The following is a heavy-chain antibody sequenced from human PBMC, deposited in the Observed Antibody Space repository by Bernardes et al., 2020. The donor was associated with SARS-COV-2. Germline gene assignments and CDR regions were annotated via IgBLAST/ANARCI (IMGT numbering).Heavy chain of an antibody. CDR2: ISAYNGNT. J-gene: IGHJ6*02. CDR1: GYTFTSYG. Sequence: ASVKDSCKASGYTFTSYGISWVRQAPGQGLEWMGWISAYNGNTNYAQKLQGRVTMTTDTSTSTAYMELRSLRSDDTAVYYCARIVVVAPHYGMDVWGQGTTVTVSS. CDR3: ARIVVVAPHYGMDV. V-gene: IGHV1-18*01. D-gene: IGHD2-15*01.